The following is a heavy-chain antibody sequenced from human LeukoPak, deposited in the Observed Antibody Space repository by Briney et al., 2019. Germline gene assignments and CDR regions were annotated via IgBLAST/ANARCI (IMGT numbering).Heavy chain of an antibody. CDR2: INQDESVK. CDR3: ARDPQTGYSSGWYNNFDY. D-gene: IGHD6-19*01. V-gene: IGHV3-7*01. J-gene: IGHJ4*02. Sequence: GGSLRLSCSASGFTFSTSWMSWVRQAPGKGLEWVANINQDESVKYYVDSVKGRFTISRDNAKNSLYLQMNSLRAEDTAVYYCARDPQTGYSSGWYNNFDYWGQGTLVTVSS. CDR1: GFTFSTSW.